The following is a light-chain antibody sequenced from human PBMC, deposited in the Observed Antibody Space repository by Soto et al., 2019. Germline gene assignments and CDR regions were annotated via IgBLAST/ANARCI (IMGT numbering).Light chain of an antibody. CDR2: EVN. CDR1: SSDVGAYKF. V-gene: IGLV2-8*01. J-gene: IGLJ2*01. Sequence: QSALTQPPSASGSPGQSVTISCTGTSSDVGAYKFVSWYQLHPGKAPKLMIYEVNVRPSGVPDRFSGSKSGNTASLPVSGLQVEDEADYYCSSYGGSSNLVFGGGTKLTVL. CDR3: SSYGGSSNLV.